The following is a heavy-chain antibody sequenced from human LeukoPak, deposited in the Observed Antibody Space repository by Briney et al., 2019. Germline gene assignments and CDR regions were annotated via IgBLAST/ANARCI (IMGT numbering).Heavy chain of an antibody. J-gene: IGHJ4*02. Sequence: GGSLRLSCAASGFTFSSYSMNWVRQAPGKGLEWVSYISSSSSTIYYADSVKGRFTISRDNAKNSLYLQMNSLRAEDTAVYYCARGGIVVVIAFDYWGRGTLVTVSS. D-gene: IGHD3-22*01. V-gene: IGHV3-48*04. CDR2: ISSSSSTI. CDR3: ARGGIVVVIAFDY. CDR1: GFTFSSYS.